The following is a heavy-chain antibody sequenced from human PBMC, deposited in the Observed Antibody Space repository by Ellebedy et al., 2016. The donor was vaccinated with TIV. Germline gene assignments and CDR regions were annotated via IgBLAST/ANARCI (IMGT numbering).Heavy chain of an antibody. V-gene: IGHV3-7*01. CDR3: ARGGCSSTSCISYYYYGMDV. Sequence: GESLKISCEASGFTFPTYWMTWVRQAPGKGLEWVGNIKQDGTDQNYVDSVKGRFTISRDNGKKSVYLHMNSLRDEDTAVYYCARGGCSSTSCISYYYYGMDVWGQGTTVTVSS. J-gene: IGHJ6*02. D-gene: IGHD2-2*01. CDR2: IKQDGTDQ. CDR1: GFTFPTYW.